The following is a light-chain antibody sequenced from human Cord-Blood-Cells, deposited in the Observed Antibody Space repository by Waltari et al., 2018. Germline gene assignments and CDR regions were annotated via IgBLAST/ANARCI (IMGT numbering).Light chain of an antibody. Sequence: EIVLTQSPATLSSPPGERATLSCRASQTVSSYLAWYQQKPGQAPRLLIYDASNRATGIPARFSGSGSGTDFTLTISSLEPEDFAVYYCQQRSNWITFGQGTRLEIK. V-gene: IGKV3-11*01. J-gene: IGKJ5*01. CDR1: QTVSSY. CDR3: QQRSNWIT. CDR2: DAS.